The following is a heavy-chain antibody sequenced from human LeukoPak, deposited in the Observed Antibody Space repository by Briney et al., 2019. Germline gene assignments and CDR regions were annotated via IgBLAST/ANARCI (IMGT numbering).Heavy chain of an antibody. V-gene: IGHV3-23*01. CDR3: AKFRTSSGPPHFDS. D-gene: IGHD1-1*01. Sequence: GGSLRLSCAASGFTLSSYTMSWVRQAPGKGLEWVSAISDGGGTTYYTDSVKGRFSISRDTSKSTLYLQMNSLRAEDTALYYCAKFRTSSGPPHFDSWGQGTLVTVSS. CDR1: GFTLSSYT. J-gene: IGHJ4*02. CDR2: ISDGGGTT.